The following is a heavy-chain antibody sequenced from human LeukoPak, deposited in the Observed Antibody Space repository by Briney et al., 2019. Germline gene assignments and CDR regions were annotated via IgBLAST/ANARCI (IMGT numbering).Heavy chain of an antibody. V-gene: IGHV3-30-3*01. J-gene: IGHJ6*03. CDR2: ISYDGSNK. D-gene: IGHD2-2*01. CDR1: GFTFSSYA. CDR3: ARDCRDIVVVPAAEARIWYYYYMDV. Sequence: PGRSLRLSCAASGFTFSSYAMHWVRQAPGKGLGWVAVISYDGSNKYYADSVKGRFTISRDNSKNTLYLQMNSLRAEDTAVYYCARDCRDIVVVPAAEARIWYYYYMDVWGKGTTVTVSS.